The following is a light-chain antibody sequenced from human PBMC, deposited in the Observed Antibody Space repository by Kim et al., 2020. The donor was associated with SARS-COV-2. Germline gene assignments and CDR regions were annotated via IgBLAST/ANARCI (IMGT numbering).Light chain of an antibody. CDR1: QSISSSY. Sequence: YPGERATLSCRASQSISSSYLAWYQQKLGQAPRLLIYGASNRATGIPDRFSGSGSGTDFTLSISRLEPEDFAVYYCQQYGSSPWTFGQGTKVDIK. V-gene: IGKV3-20*01. CDR3: QQYGSSPWT. J-gene: IGKJ1*01. CDR2: GAS.